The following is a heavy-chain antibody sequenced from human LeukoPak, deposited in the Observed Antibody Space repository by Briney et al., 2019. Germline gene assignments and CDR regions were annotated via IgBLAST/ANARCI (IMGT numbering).Heavy chain of an antibody. J-gene: IGHJ5*02. CDR3: ASSGRTMNWFDP. D-gene: IGHD3-10*01. CDR1: GGTFSSYT. V-gene: IGHV1-69*02. CDR2: IIPILDIA. Sequence: SVKVSCKASGGTFSSYTISWVRQAPGQGLEWMGRIIPILDIANYAQKFQGRVTITADKSTSTAYMELSSLRSEDTAVYYCASSGRTMNWFDPWGQGTLVTVSS.